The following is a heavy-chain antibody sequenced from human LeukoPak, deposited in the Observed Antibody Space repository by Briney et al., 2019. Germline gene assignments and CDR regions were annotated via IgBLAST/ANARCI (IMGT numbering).Heavy chain of an antibody. CDR2: VYTRGRT. D-gene: IGHD3-22*01. Sequence: AETLSLTCTVACDSISSYYWSWIRQPAGEGLEWIGRVYTRGRTNYNPSLKGRISIPVDTSKNQFFWKRTSVTATATAGYYFARGVYYSDSSGYYFQDYFDSWGQGTPVTASS. J-gene: IGHJ4*02. CDR3: ARGVYYSDSSGYYFQDYFDS. V-gene: IGHV4-4*07. CDR1: CDSISSYY.